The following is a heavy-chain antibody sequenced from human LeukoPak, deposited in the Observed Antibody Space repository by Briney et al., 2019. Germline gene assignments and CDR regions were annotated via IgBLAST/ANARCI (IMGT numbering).Heavy chain of an antibody. Sequence: PSETLSLTCVVYGESSNGYYWHWIRQPPGKGLEWIGEINHTGSTNYNPSLKSRVTISVDTSQSQFSLKLTSVSAADTAAYYCATGRGGRWLQLRFFDNWGQGTLVAVSS. CDR2: INHTGST. J-gene: IGHJ4*02. D-gene: IGHD5-24*01. CDR3: ATGRGGRWLQLRFFDN. CDR1: GESSNGYY. V-gene: IGHV4-34*01.